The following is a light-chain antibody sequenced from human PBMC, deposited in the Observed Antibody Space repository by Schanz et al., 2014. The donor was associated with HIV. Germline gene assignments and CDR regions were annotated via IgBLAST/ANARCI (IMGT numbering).Light chain of an antibody. CDR3: ASYAVSNKYV. V-gene: IGLV2-8*01. Sequence: QSVLTQPPSASGSPGQSVTISCTGTSSDVGGNNYVSWYQHHPGKAPKLIISDVTKRPSGVPDRFSGSKSGNTASLTISGLQDEDEADYYCASYAVSNKYVFGTGTKLTVL. CDR1: SSDVGGNNY. CDR2: DVT. J-gene: IGLJ1*01.